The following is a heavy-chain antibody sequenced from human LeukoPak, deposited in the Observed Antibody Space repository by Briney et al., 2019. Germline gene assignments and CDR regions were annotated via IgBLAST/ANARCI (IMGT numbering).Heavy chain of an antibody. CDR1: GFTFSSYA. CDR3: ARVTPMYYYDSSGYFTFDY. D-gene: IGHD3-22*01. CDR2: ISYDGSNK. Sequence: GGSLRLSCAASGFTFSSYAMHWVRQAPGKGLEWVAVISYDGSNKYYADSVEGRFTISRDNSKNTLYLQMNSLRAEDTAVYYCARVTPMYYYDSSGYFTFDYWGQGTLVTVSS. J-gene: IGHJ4*02. V-gene: IGHV3-30-3*01.